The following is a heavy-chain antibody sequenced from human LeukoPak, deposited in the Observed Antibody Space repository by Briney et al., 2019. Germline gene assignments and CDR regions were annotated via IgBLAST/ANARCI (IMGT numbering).Heavy chain of an antibody. Sequence: ASVKVSCKASGYTFTSYDINWVRQATGQELEWMGWMNPNSGNTGYAQKFQGRVTMTRNTSISTAYMELSSLRSEDTAVYYCARARIYCSSTSCYEDYYYYYYMDVWGKGTTVTVSS. CDR3: ARARIYCSSTSCYEDYYYYYYMDV. D-gene: IGHD2-2*01. V-gene: IGHV1-8*01. J-gene: IGHJ6*03. CDR1: GYTFTSYD. CDR2: MNPNSGNT.